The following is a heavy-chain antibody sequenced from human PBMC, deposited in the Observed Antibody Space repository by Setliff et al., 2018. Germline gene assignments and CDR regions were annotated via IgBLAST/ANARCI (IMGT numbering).Heavy chain of an antibody. J-gene: IGHJ5*02. CDR1: GYTFTSYA. D-gene: IGHD6-13*01. V-gene: IGHV1-18*01. CDR2: ISAYNGNT. Sequence: ASVKVSCKASGYTFTSYAFSWVRQAPGQGLEWMGWISAYNGNTNYAQKFQGRVTMTTDTSTSTAYMELRSLRSDDTAMYYCARVSEAAAAGFDPWGQGTLVTVSS. CDR3: ARVSEAAAAGFDP.